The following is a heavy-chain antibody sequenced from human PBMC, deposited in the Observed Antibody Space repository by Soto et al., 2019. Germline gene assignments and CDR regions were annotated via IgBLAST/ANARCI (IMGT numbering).Heavy chain of an antibody. V-gene: IGHV4-59*01. Sequence: SETLSLTCTVSGGSISSYYWSWIRQPPGKGLEWIGYIYYSGSTNYNPSLKSRVTISVDTSKNQFSLKLSSVTAADTAVYYCARDYGDYGYYYYGMDVWGQGTTVTVYS. D-gene: IGHD4-17*01. J-gene: IGHJ6*02. CDR1: GGSISSYY. CDR3: ARDYGDYGYYYYGMDV. CDR2: IYYSGST.